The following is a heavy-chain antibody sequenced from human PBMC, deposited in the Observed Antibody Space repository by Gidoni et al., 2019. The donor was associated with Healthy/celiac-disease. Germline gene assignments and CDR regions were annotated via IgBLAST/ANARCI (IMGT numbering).Heavy chain of an antibody. CDR1: GFTVSSNY. D-gene: IGHD3-10*01. CDR2: IYSGGST. J-gene: IGHJ4*02. Sequence: EVQLVESGGGLVQPGGSLRLSCAASGFTVSSNYMSWVRQAPGQGLEWVSVIYSGGSTYYADSVKGRFTISRDNSKNTLYLQMNSLRAEDTAVYYCARDQVVRGVTTYYFDYWGQGTLVTVSS. V-gene: IGHV3-66*02. CDR3: ARDQVVRGVTTYYFDY.